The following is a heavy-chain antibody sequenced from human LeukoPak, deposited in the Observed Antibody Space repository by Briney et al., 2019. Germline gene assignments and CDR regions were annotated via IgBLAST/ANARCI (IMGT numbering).Heavy chain of an antibody. CDR1: GGSFSGYY. D-gene: IGHD3-22*01. V-gene: IGHV4-34*01. J-gene: IGHJ4*02. CDR2: INHSGST. CDR3: ARYYYDSSGYYLDY. Sequence: SETLSLTCAVYGGSFSGYYWSWIRQPPGKGLEWIGEINHSGSTNYNPSLKSRVTISVDTSKNQFSLKLSSVTAADTAVYYCARYYYDSSGYYLDYWGQGTLVTVSS.